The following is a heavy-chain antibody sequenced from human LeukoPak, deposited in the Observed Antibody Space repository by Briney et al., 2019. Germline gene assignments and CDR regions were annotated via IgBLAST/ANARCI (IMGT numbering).Heavy chain of an antibody. CDR3: ASLDY. J-gene: IGHJ4*02. CDR2: IKQDGSEK. Sequence: GGSLRLSCAASGFTFSRSWMNWVRQARGKGLEWVANIKQDGSEKYYVDSVKGRFTISRDNAKNSLYLQMNTLRAEDTAVYYCASLDYWGQGTLVTVSS. V-gene: IGHV3-7*01. CDR1: GFTFSRSW.